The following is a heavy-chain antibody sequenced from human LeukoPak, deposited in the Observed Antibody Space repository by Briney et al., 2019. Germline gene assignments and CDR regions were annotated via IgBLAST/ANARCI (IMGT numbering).Heavy chain of an antibody. CDR2: IYYSGST. D-gene: IGHD3-22*01. CDR1: GGSISSYY. CDR3: ARDALGYYDSSGYYLGMDV. Sequence: PSETLSLTCTVSGGSISSYYWSWIRQPPGKGLEWIGYIYYSGSTNYNPSLKSRVTISVDTSRNQFSLKLSSVTAADTAVYYCARDALGYYDSSGYYLGMDVWGQGTTVTVSS. J-gene: IGHJ6*02. V-gene: IGHV4-59*01.